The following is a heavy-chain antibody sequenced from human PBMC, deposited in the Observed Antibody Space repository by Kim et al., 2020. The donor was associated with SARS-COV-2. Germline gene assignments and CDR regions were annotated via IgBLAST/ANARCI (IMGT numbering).Heavy chain of an antibody. CDR2: I. CDR3: ARNSGLLLDY. V-gene: IGHV3-21*01. Sequence: ISYADSVKGLFTISRDNAKNSLYLQSHSLRAEDTAVYYCARNSGLLLDYWVQGTLVTVSS. J-gene: IGHJ4*02. D-gene: IGHD1-26*01.